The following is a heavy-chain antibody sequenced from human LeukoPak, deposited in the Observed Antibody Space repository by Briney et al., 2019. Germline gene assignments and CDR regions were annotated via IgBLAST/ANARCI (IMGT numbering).Heavy chain of an antibody. Sequence: ASVKVSCKASGGTFSSYAISWVRQAPGKGLEWMGGFDPEDGETIYAQKFQGRVTMTEDTSTDTAHMELSSLRSEDTAVYYCATVREYWFDPWGQGTLVTVSS. CDR2: FDPEDGET. CDR3: ATVREYWFDP. J-gene: IGHJ5*02. V-gene: IGHV1-24*01. CDR1: GGTFSSYA. D-gene: IGHD3-10*01.